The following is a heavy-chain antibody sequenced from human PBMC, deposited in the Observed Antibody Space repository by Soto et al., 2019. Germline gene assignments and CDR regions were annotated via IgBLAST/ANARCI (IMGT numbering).Heavy chain of an antibody. Sequence: PSETLSLTCAVYGGSFSGYYWSWIRQPPGKGLEWIGEINHSGSTNYNPSLKSRVTISVDTSKNQFSLKLSSVTAADTAVYYCVGLRYCSGVSCYGPDYWGQGTLATVSS. CDR3: VGLRYCSGVSCYGPDY. J-gene: IGHJ4*02. V-gene: IGHV4-34*01. CDR2: INHSGST. D-gene: IGHD2-15*01. CDR1: GGSFSGYY.